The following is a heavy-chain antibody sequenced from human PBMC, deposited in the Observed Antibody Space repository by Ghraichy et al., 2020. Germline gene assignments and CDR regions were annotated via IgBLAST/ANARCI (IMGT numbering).Heavy chain of an antibody. J-gene: IGHJ3*01. CDR2: VYPQGDT. CDR1: NGSVTTHY. Sequence: SETLSLTCSVSNGSVTTHYWNWIRQAPGKGLEWIGYVYPQGDTIYNPSLKGRVTISADTSKNQFSLEIQSVTAADTAVYYFSRRRYTGAWTDGFDVWDQGTMVTVSS. D-gene: IGHD2-8*02. CDR3: SRRRYTGAWTDGFDV. V-gene: IGHV4-59*08.